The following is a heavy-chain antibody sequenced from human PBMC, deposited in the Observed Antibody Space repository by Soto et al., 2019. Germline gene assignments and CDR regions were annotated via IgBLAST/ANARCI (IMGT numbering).Heavy chain of an antibody. CDR1: GGSISSYY. J-gene: IGHJ6*02. CDR3: ARGHSGSYRTGEGYYYGMDV. V-gene: IGHV4-59*01. Sequence: QVQLQQSGPGLVKPSETLSLTCTVSGGSISSYYWSWIRQPPGKVLEWIGYIYYSGSTNYNPSLKSRVTISVDTSKYQFSLKLSSVTASDTAVYYCARGHSGSYRTGEGYYYGMDVWGQGSTVTVSS. CDR2: IYYSGST. D-gene: IGHD1-26*01.